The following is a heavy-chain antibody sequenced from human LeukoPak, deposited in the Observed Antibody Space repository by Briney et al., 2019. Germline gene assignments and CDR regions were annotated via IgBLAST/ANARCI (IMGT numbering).Heavy chain of an antibody. CDR3: ATTSRHFDY. Sequence: GESLKISCKGSGYSFTSYWIGWVRQMPGRDLEWMGIVYPGDSDTRYSPSFQGQVTISADKSINTAYLQWSSLRASDTAMYYCATTSRHFDYWGQGTLVTVSS. V-gene: IGHV5-51*01. CDR1: GYSFTSYW. CDR2: VYPGDSDT. J-gene: IGHJ4*02. D-gene: IGHD6-6*01.